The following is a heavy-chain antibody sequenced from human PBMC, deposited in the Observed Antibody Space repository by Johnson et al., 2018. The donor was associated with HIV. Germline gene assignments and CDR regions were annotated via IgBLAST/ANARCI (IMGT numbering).Heavy chain of an antibody. D-gene: IGHD3-3*01. Sequence: QVQLVESGGGVVQPGRSLRLSCAASGFAFSSYGMHWVRQAPGQGLEWVAYIRNDASNKYYSNSVKGRFTISRDNSKNTLYLQMSSLRAEDTAVYYCAREGRGRGGITIFGDAFDIWGQGTMVTVSS. CDR2: IRNDASNK. CDR1: GFAFSSYG. V-gene: IGHV3-30*02. CDR3: AREGRGRGGITIFGDAFDI. J-gene: IGHJ3*02.